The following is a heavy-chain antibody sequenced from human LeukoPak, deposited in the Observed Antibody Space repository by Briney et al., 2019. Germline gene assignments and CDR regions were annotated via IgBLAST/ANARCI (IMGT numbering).Heavy chain of an antibody. CDR2: IWYDGSNK. D-gene: IGHD3-22*01. CDR3: AKEDYYYDSSGYLYYFDY. CDR1: GFTFSSHG. Sequence: GGSLRLSCAASGFTFSSHGMHWVRQAPGKGLEWVAVIWYDGSNKYYADSVKGRFTISRDNSKNTLYLQMNSLRAEDTAVYYCAKEDYYYDSSGYLYYFDYWGQGTLVTVSS. J-gene: IGHJ4*02. V-gene: IGHV3-33*06.